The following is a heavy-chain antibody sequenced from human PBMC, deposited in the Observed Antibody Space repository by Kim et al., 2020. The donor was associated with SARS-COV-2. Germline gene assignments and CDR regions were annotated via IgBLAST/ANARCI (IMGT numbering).Heavy chain of an antibody. Sequence: GGYLRLSCAASGFTFSSYGMHWVRQAPGKGLEWVAVISYDGSNKYYADSVKGRFTISRDNSKNTLYLQMNSLRAEDTAVYYCAKDRKGGTSWYFDLWGRGTLVTVSS. CDR1: GFTFSSYG. V-gene: IGHV3-30*18. CDR2: ISYDGSNK. D-gene: IGHD6-25*01. CDR3: AKDRKGGTSWYFDL. J-gene: IGHJ2*01.